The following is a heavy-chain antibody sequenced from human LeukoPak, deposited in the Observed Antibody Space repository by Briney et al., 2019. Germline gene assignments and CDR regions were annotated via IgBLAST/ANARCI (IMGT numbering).Heavy chain of an antibody. CDR2: IYTSGST. J-gene: IGHJ5*02. V-gene: IGHV4-4*07. Sequence: PSETLSLTCTVSGGSISSYYWSWIRQPAGKGLEWIGRIYTSGSTNYNPSLKSRVTMSVDTSKNQFSLKLSSVTAADTAVYYCARGFVITMVRGVTTQVDWFDPWGQGTLVTAFS. D-gene: IGHD3-10*01. CDR3: ARGFVITMVRGVTTQVDWFDP. CDR1: GGSISSYY.